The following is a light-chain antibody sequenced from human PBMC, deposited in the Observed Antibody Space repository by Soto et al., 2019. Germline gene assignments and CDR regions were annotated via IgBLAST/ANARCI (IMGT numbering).Light chain of an antibody. CDR2: SYN. CDR1: SSNIGGNT. Sequence: QSVLTQPPSASGTPGQRVTISCSGSSSNIGGNTVNWYLQLPETAPKLLIYSYNQRPSGVPDRFSGSKSGTSASLAISGIQSEDEASYYCAAWDDNLNAVVFGGGTKLTVL. V-gene: IGLV1-44*01. CDR3: AAWDDNLNAVV. J-gene: IGLJ2*01.